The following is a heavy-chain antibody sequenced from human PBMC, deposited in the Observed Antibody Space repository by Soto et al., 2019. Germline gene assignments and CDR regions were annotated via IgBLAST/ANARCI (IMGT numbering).Heavy chain of an antibody. CDR2: VSYDGSVT. CDR1: GFTFSDYG. CDR3: ALLAGGSTAEVDY. Sequence: QGQLVESGGGVVQPGRSLRLSCAASGFTFSDYGIHWVRQAPGKGLNWVAVVSYDGSVTYYADSVKGRFTISRDNSKNTMYLQMNSLRADDTAVYYCALLAGGSTAEVDYWGQGTLVSVPP. D-gene: IGHD5-12*01. J-gene: IGHJ4*02. V-gene: IGHV3-30*03.